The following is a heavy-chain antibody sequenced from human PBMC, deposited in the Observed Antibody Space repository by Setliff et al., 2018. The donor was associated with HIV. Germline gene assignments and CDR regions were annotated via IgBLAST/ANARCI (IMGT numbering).Heavy chain of an antibody. V-gene: IGHV3-30*04. Sequence: GGSLRLSCAASGFTFSSYAMHWVRQAPGKGLEWVAVISYDGSKKYYADSVKGRFTISRDNSKNTLYLQMNSLRAEDTAVYHCARELRGIDHWGQGTLVTVSS. CDR3: ARELRGIDH. CDR2: ISYDGSKK. D-gene: IGHD6-13*01. J-gene: IGHJ4*02. CDR1: GFTFSSYA.